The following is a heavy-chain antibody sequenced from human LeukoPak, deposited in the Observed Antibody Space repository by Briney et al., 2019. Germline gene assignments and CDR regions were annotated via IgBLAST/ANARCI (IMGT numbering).Heavy chain of an antibody. D-gene: IGHD2-2*01. CDR2: IYYSGST. J-gene: IGHJ4*02. V-gene: IGHV4-39*01. CDR1: GGSISGSSYY. Sequence: SETLSLTCTVSGGSISGSSYYWGWIRQPPGKGLEWIGSIYYSGSTYYNPSLKSRVTISVDTSKNQFSLKLSSVTAADTAVYYRARLVRLGYCSSTSCYPSGQGDYWGQGTLVTVSS. CDR3: ARLVRLGYCSSTSCYPSGQGDY.